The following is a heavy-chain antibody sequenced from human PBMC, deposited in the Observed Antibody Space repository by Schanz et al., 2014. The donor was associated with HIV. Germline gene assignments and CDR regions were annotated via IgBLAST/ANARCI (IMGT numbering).Heavy chain of an antibody. D-gene: IGHD6-13*01. V-gene: IGHV3-9*01. CDR1: GFIFDDYA. CDR2: INWRSDSI. Sequence: VQLVESGGGVVQPGRSLRLSCAASGFIFDDYAMHWVRQAPGKGLEWVSGINWRSDSIAYAESVKGRFTISRDNAKNSLYLHMNSLRDEDTAVYYCARDSAAARYWGQGTLVIVSP. CDR3: ARDSAAARY. J-gene: IGHJ4*02.